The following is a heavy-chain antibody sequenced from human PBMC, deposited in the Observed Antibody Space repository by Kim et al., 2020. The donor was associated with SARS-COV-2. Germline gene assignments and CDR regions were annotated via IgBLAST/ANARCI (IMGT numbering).Heavy chain of an antibody. CDR3: TTFPVRGLSAFDI. J-gene: IGHJ3*02. D-gene: IGHD6-19*01. CDR2: IKSKIDGGTT. V-gene: IGHV3-15*01. CDR1: RFTFSNAW. Sequence: GGSLRLSCAGSRFTFSNAWLSWVRQAPGKGLEWVGHIKSKIDGGTTDYAAPVKGRFTISRDDSKNTLYLQMSSLQTEDTAVYYCTTFPVRGLSAFDIWSPGKMVTVSS.